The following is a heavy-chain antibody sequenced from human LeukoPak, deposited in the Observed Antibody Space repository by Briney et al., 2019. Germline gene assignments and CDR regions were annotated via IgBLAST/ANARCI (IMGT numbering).Heavy chain of an antibody. J-gene: IGHJ4*02. D-gene: IGHD1-1*01. V-gene: IGHV3-9*01. CDR2: ISWNSGSI. CDR1: GFTFDDYA. CDR3: AKDSGYTTTPLQDY. Sequence: TGGSLRLSCAASGFTFDDYAMPWVRQAPGKGLEWVSGISWNSGSIGYADSVKGRFTISRDNAKNFLYLQMNSLRAEDTALYYCAKDSGYTTTPLQDYWGQGTLVTVSS.